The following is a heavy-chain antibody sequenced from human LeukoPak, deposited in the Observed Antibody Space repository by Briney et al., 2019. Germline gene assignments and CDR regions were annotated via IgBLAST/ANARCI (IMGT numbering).Heavy chain of an antibody. CDR1: GGSFSGDY. CDR3: ARGLRGYCSSTSCPSGYYYGMDV. Sequence: SETLSLTCAVYGGSFSGDYWSWIRQPPGKGLEWIGEINHSGSTNYNPSLKSRVTISVDTSKNQFSLKLSSVTAADTAVYYCARGLRGYCSSTSCPSGYYYGMDVWGQGTTVTVSS. J-gene: IGHJ6*02. D-gene: IGHD2-2*01. CDR2: INHSGST. V-gene: IGHV4-34*01.